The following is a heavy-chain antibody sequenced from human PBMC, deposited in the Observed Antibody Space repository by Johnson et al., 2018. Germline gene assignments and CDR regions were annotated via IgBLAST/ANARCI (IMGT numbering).Heavy chain of an antibody. CDR3: ARDPYFDTGYYYYYMDV. V-gene: IGHV3-30*03. Sequence: QVQLVQSGGGVVQPGRSLRLSCAASGFPFRSSGMHWVRQAPGKGLEWVAVISYDGSNKYYADSVKGRFTISRDNSKNTLYLQMNSLRAEDTAVYYCARDPYFDTGYYYYYMDVWGKGTTVTVSS. J-gene: IGHJ6*03. CDR1: GFPFRSSG. D-gene: IGHD3-9*01. CDR2: ISYDGSNK.